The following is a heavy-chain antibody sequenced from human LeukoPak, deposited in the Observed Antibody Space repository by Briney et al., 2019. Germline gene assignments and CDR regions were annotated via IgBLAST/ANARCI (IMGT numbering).Heavy chain of an antibody. CDR1: GFTFSSYA. Sequence: GASLRLSCAASGFTFSSYAMSWVRQAPGKGLEWVSAISGSGGSTYYADSVKGRFTISRDNSKSTLYLQMNSLRAEDTAVYYCAKEWVVAASRRGINWFDPWGQGTLVTVSS. D-gene: IGHD2-15*01. J-gene: IGHJ5*02. V-gene: IGHV3-23*01. CDR2: ISGSGGST. CDR3: AKEWVVAASRRGINWFDP.